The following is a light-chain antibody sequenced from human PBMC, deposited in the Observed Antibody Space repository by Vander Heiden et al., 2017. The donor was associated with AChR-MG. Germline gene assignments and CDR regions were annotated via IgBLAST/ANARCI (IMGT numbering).Light chain of an antibody. CDR1: SSDVGGYNY. V-gene: IGLV2-14*01. CDR3: SSYTSSSPYV. Sequence: QSALTQPASVSGPPGQPTTISCTGNSSDVGGYNYVSWYQQHPGKAPKLMIYDVSNRPSGVSNRFSGSKSGNTASLTISGLQAEDEADYYCSSYTSSSPYVFGTGTKVTVL. CDR2: DVS. J-gene: IGLJ1*01.